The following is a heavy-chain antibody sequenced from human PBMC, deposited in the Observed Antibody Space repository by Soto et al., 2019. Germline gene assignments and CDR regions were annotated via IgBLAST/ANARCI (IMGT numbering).Heavy chain of an antibody. J-gene: IGHJ3*01. CDR1: GYTFTAYH. CDR2: INTKTGTP. CDR3: ESLVAGAFDV. Sequence: QVQLVQSGSELEKPGASVRVSCKASGYTFTAYHINWVRQAPGQGLEWMGWINTKTGTPSYAQGFTGRFVFSLDTSVSTAYLQIFTLKAEDTAVYYCESLVAGAFDVCGQGTLLTVSS. V-gene: IGHV7-4-1*01. D-gene: IGHD2-8*02.